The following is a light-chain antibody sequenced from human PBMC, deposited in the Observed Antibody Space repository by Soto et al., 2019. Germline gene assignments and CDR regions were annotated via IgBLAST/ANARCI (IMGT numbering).Light chain of an antibody. V-gene: IGLV3-25*03. Sequence: SYELTQPPSVSVSPGQTARITCSGDALPKQYAYWYQQKPGQAPVLGIYKDSERPSGIPERFSGSSSGTTVTLTISGVPAEDEADYYCQSADSSGTYVVFGGGTKLTVL. CDR3: QSADSSGTYVV. CDR1: ALPKQY. J-gene: IGLJ2*01. CDR2: KDS.